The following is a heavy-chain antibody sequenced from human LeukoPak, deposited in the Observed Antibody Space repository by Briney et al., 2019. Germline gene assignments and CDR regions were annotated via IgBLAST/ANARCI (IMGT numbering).Heavy chain of an antibody. D-gene: IGHD3-22*01. V-gene: IGHV3-30*04. CDR1: GFTFSSYA. Sequence: GGSLRLSCAASGFTFSSYAMHWVRQAPGKGLEWVALTSYDGSNTYYADSVKGRFTISRDNSKNTLYLQMNSLRAEDTAVYYCARDSYDSSGYPDYWGQGTLVTVSS. J-gene: IGHJ4*02. CDR3: ARDSYDSSGYPDY. CDR2: TSYDGSNT.